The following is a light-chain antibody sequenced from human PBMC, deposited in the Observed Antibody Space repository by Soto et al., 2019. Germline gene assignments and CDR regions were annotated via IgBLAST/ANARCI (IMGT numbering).Light chain of an antibody. CDR2: GAS. V-gene: IGKV3-15*01. CDR1: ESVSNS. Sequence: ETVLTQSPATLSLSPGERATLSCRASESVSNSLAWYQHKPGQAPRLLIYGASTRATGIPARFSGSGSGTEFTLTISSLQSEDFEVYYCQQYNNWPITFGQGTRLEIK. J-gene: IGKJ5*01. CDR3: QQYNNWPIT.